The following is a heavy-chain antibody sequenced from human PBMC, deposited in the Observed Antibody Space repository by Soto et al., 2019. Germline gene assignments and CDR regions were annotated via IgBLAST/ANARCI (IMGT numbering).Heavy chain of an antibody. D-gene: IGHD3-22*01. CDR1: GYTFTDYY. V-gene: IGHV1-2*02. J-gene: IGHJ4*02. CDR2: INPNSGGT. CDR3: ARRKGDYYDSSGHHYYFDY. Sequence: VASVKVSCKASGYTFTDYYVHWVRQAPGQGLEWMGWINPNSGGTKSAQKFQGRVTMTRDTSISTAYMELSRLRSDDTAVYYCARRKGDYYDSSGHHYYFDYWGQGTLVTVSS.